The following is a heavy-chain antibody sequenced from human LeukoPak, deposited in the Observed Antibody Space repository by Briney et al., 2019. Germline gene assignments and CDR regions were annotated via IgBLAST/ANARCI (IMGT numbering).Heavy chain of an antibody. V-gene: IGHV3-66*02. CDR2: IYSGGST. CDR1: GFTVSSNY. CDR3: ASQYYYDSSGYDGIA. D-gene: IGHD3-22*01. Sequence: GGSLRLSCAASGFTVSSNYMSWVRQAPGKGLEWVSVIYSGGSTYYADSVKGRFTISRDNSKNTLYLQMNSLRAEDTAVYYCASQYYYDSSGYDGIAWGQGTLVTVSS. J-gene: IGHJ5*02.